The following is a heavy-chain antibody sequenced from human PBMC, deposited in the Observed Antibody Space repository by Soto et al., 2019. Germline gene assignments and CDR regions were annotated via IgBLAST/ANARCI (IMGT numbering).Heavy chain of an antibody. Sequence: QVQLVESGGGVVQPGRSLRLSCAASGFTFSSYAMHWVRQAPGKGLEWVAVISYDGSNKYYADSVKGRFTISRDNSKNTLYLQMNSLRAEDTAVYYCAKCAAHYDFWSGYDYWGQGTLVTVSS. D-gene: IGHD3-3*01. CDR3: AKCAAHYDFWSGYDY. J-gene: IGHJ4*02. CDR2: ISYDGSNK. V-gene: IGHV3-30*18. CDR1: GFTFSSYA.